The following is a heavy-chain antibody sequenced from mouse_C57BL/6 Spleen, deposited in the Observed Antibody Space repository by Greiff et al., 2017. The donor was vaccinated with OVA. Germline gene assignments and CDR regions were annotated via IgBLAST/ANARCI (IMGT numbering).Heavy chain of an antibody. Sequence: VQLKQPGAELVRPGSSVKLSCKASGYTLTSYWMDLVKQRPGQGLEWIGNIYPSDSETHYNQKFKDKAPLTVYKSSSKAYMQLSSLTSEDSAVYYCARWRDYDDFDYWGQGTTLTVSS. CDR1: GYTLTSYW. D-gene: IGHD2-4*01. J-gene: IGHJ2*01. V-gene: IGHV1-61*01. CDR3: ARWRDYDDFDY. CDR2: IYPSDSET.